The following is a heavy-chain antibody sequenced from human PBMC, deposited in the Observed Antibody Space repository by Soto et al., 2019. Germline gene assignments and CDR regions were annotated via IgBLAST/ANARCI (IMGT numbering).Heavy chain of an antibody. CDR1: GYTFTSYD. CDR2: MNPNSGNT. D-gene: IGHD2-15*01. J-gene: IGHJ5*02. V-gene: IGHV1-8*01. CDR3: ARAWDIVVNWFDP. Sequence: ASVKVSCKASGYTFTSYDINWVRQATGQGLEWMGWMNPNSGNTGYAQKFQGRVTMTRNTSISTAYMELSSLRSEDTAVYYCARAWDIVVNWFDPWGQGTLVTSPQ.